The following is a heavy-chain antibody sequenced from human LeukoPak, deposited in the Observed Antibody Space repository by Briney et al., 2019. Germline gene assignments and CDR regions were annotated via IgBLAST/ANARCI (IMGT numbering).Heavy chain of an antibody. CDR1: GFTFSSYA. Sequence: GGSLRLSCAASGFTFSSYAMSWVRQAPGKGLEWVSAISGSGGSTYYADSVKGRFTISRDNSKNTLYLQMNSLRAEDTAVYYRAKDLMGWFGGLWGQGTLVTVSS. CDR3: AKDLMGWFGGL. V-gene: IGHV3-23*01. D-gene: IGHD3-10*01. CDR2: ISGSGGST. J-gene: IGHJ4*02.